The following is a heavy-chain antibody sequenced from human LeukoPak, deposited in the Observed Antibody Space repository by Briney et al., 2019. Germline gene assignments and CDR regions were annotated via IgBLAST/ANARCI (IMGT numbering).Heavy chain of an antibody. CDR2: IIPILGIA. V-gene: IGHV1-69*04. Sequence: SVKVSCKASGGTFSSYAISWVRQAPGKGLEWMGRIIPILGIANYAQKFQGRVTITADKSTSTAYMELSSLRSEDTAVYYCALHVPNDNWNDEPPWFDPWGQGPLVTVSS. D-gene: IGHD1-20*01. CDR3: ALHVPNDNWNDEPPWFDP. CDR1: GGTFSSYA. J-gene: IGHJ5*02.